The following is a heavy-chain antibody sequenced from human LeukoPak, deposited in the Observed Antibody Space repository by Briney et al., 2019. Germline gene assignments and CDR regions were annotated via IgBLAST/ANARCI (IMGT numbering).Heavy chain of an antibody. CDR3: AKDIDGAPFY. CDR2: ISGSGGST. J-gene: IGHJ4*02. D-gene: IGHD5-24*01. CDR1: GFTFSDYY. Sequence: PGGSLRLSCAASGFTFSDYYMSWVRQAPGKGLEWVSAISGSGGSTYYADSVKGRFTISRDNSKNTLYLQMNSLRAEDTAVYYCAKDIDGAPFYWGQGTPVTVSS. V-gene: IGHV3-23*01.